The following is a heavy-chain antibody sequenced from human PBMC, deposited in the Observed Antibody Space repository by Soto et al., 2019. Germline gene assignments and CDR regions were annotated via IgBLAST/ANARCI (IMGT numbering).Heavy chain of an antibody. CDR1: GFTFSSYA. Sequence: HPGGSLRLSCAASGFTFSSYAMHWVRQAPGKGLEWVALISCSGGDKYYADSVKGRFTISRDNSKNTLYLQMNSLRAEDTAVYYCAKVGAHYGMDVWGQGTTVTVSS. V-gene: IGHV3-30-3*01. J-gene: IGHJ6*02. CDR3: AKVGAHYGMDV. CDR2: ISCSGGDK.